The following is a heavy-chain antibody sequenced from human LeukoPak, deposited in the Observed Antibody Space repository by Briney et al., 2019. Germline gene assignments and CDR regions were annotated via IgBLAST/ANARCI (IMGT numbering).Heavy chain of an antibody. CDR2: IILIFSTA. Sequence: SVKVSCKASGATFSSYAISWVRQAPGPGLEWMGGIILIFSTANYAQKFQGRVTITADESTSTAYLELSSMRSEDTAVYYCARDYYDFWSGSGRNGNDYYYYYYMDVWGKGTTVTVSS. CDR1: GATFSSYA. V-gene: IGHV1-69*13. CDR3: ARDYYDFWSGSGRNGNDYYYYYYMDV. J-gene: IGHJ6*03. D-gene: IGHD3-3*01.